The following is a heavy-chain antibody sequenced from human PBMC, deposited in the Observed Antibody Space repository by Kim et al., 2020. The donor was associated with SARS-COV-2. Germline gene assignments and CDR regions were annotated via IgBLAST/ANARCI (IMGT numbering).Heavy chain of an antibody. Sequence: GGSLRLSCAASGFTFSSYWMSWVRQAPGKGLEWVANIKQDGSEKYYVDSVKGRFTISRDNAKNSLYLQMNSLRAEDTAVYYCARADQEFDSSGSEEIWYFDLWGRGTLVTVSS. CDR2: IKQDGSEK. D-gene: IGHD3-22*01. CDR1: GFTFSSYW. J-gene: IGHJ2*01. V-gene: IGHV3-7*03. CDR3: ARADQEFDSSGSEEIWYFDL.